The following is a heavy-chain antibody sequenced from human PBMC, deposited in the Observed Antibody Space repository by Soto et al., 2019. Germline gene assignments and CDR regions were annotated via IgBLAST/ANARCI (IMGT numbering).Heavy chain of an antibody. CDR2: TYYSGST. J-gene: IGHJ4*02. CDR3: ARGQWELDS. CDR1: GASISSGGYY. Sequence: PSETLSLTCTVSGASISSGGYYWSWIRQYPGKGLEWIGYTYYSGSTYYNPSLKSRVTISVDPSKNQVSLRLTSVTAADTAVYYCARGQWELDSWGQGTPVTVSS. D-gene: IGHD1-26*01. V-gene: IGHV4-31*03.